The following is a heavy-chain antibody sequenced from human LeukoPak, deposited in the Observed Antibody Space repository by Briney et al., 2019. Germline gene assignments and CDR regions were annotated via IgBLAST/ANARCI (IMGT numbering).Heavy chain of an antibody. J-gene: IGHJ3*02. Sequence: GGSLRLSCAASGFTFSSYAMHWVRQAPGKGLEYVSAISSNGGSTYYANSVKGRLTISRDNSKNTLYLQMGSLRAEDMAVYYCARDRHYSNYGGAFDIWGQGTMVTVSS. D-gene: IGHD4-11*01. CDR2: ISSNGGST. CDR1: GFTFSSYA. CDR3: ARDRHYSNYGGAFDI. V-gene: IGHV3-64*01.